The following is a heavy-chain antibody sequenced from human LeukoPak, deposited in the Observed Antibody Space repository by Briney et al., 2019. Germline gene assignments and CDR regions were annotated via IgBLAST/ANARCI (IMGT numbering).Heavy chain of an antibody. D-gene: IGHD3-10*01. Sequence: ASVKVSCKVSGYTLTELSMHWVRQAPGKGLEWMGGFDPEDGETIYAQKFQGRVTMTEDTSTDTTYMELSSLRSEDTAVYYCATVQRSALLWFGELSKSSDYYYGMDVWGQGTTVTVSS. CDR3: ATVQRSALLWFGELSKSSDYYYGMDV. J-gene: IGHJ6*02. CDR2: FDPEDGET. V-gene: IGHV1-24*01. CDR1: GYTLTELS.